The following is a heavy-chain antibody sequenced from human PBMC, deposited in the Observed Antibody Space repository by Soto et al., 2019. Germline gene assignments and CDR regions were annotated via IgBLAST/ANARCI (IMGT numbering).Heavy chain of an antibody. CDR2: ISYDGSTQ. J-gene: IGHJ1*01. CDR3: ATDGTEYFDSSGYEGYFQH. D-gene: IGHD3-22*01. Sequence: QVQLVESGGGVVQPGKSLRLSCAASGFTFSAYAMHWVRQAPGKGLEWVAVISYDGSTQYYADSVKDRFTISRDNSKNTLYLQMHSLRADDTAVFYCATDGTEYFDSSGYEGYFQHWGQGTLVTVSS. V-gene: IGHV3-30-3*01. CDR1: GFTFSAYA.